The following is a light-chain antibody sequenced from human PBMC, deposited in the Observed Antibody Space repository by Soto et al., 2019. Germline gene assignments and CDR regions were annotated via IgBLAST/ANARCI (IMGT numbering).Light chain of an antibody. V-gene: IGKV1D-12*01. CDR1: QDIDRW. J-gene: IGKJ2*01. Sequence: DIQMTQSPSSVSASVGDRVIISCRASQDIDRWLAWFQHKPEKPPKLLISTASSLQSGVPSRFSGSGSGTDFTLTIASLQFEDFATYYCLQSDTFPYTFGLGTKLEIK. CDR2: TAS. CDR3: LQSDTFPYT.